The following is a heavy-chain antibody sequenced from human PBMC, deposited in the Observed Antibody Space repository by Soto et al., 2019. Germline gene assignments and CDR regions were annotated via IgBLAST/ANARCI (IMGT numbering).Heavy chain of an antibody. CDR3: ARERVKSLWSGYYLRAAWLDP. J-gene: IGHJ5*02. V-gene: IGHV1-2*02. D-gene: IGHD3-3*01. CDR2: INPNSGGT. CDR1: GYTFTGYY. Sequence: ASVKVSCKASGYTFTGYYMHWVRQAPGQGLEWMGWINPNSGGTNYAQKFQGRVTMTRDTSISTAYMELSRLRSDDTAVYYCARERVKSLWSGYYLRAAWLDPWGQGTLVTVSS.